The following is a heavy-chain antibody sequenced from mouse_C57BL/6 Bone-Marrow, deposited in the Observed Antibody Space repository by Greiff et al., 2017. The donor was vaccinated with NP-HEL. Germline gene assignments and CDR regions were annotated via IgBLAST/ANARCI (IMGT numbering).Heavy chain of an antibody. Sequence: VQLKESGGGLVKPGGSLKLSCAASGFTFSSYTMSWVRQTPEKRLEWVATISGGGGNTYYPDSVKGRFTISRDNAKNTLYLQMSSLRSEDTALYYCARDPYYYDYDVEYFDYWGQGTTLTVSS. V-gene: IGHV5-9*01. CDR3: ARDPYYYDYDVEYFDY. D-gene: IGHD2-4*01. J-gene: IGHJ2*01. CDR2: ISGGGGNT. CDR1: GFTFSSYT.